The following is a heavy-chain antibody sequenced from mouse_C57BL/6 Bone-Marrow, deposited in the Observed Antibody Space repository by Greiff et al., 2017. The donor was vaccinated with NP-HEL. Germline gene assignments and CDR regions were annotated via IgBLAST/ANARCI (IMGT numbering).Heavy chain of an antibody. CDR3: ARPEGSLSYYGAMDY. V-gene: IGHV5-17*01. Sequence: EVKLMESGGGLVKPGGSLKLSCAASGFTFSDYGMHWVRQAPEKGLEWVAYISSGSSTIYYADTVKGRFTISRDNAKNTLFLQMTSLRSEDTAMYYCARPEGSLSYYGAMDYWGQGTSVTVSS. CDR2: ISSGSSTI. J-gene: IGHJ4*01. CDR1: GFTFSDYG. D-gene: IGHD2-10*01.